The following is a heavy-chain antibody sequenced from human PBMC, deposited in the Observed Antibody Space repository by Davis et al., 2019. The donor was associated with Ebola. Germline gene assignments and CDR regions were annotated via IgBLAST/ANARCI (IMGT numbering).Heavy chain of an antibody. J-gene: IGHJ5*02. D-gene: IGHD3-22*01. CDR3: ARHGNRSGYYSWLDP. V-gene: IGHV4-59*08. Sequence: SETLSLTCTVSGGSISSYYWSWIRQPPGKGLEWIGYIYYSGSTNYNPSLKSRVTISVDTSKNQFSLKLSSVTAADTAVYHCARHGNRSGYYSWLDPWGQGTLVTVSS. CDR2: IYYSGST. CDR1: GGSISSYY.